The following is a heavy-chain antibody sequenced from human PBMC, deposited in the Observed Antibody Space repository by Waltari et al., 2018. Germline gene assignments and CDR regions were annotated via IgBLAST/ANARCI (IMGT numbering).Heavy chain of an antibody. CDR3: ARATIFGIVIDAFDI. D-gene: IGHD3-3*01. V-gene: IGHV4-59*01. CDR2: THYSGDT. J-gene: IGHJ3*02. Sequence: QVQLQESGPGLVQPSETLSLTCAVSGGSISSYYWSWIRQPPGKGLEWIGCTHYSGDTNYHPPLKGRVTISLDTSQNQFSLKLSVVTAADTAGYYCARATIFGIVIDAFDIWGQGTMVTVSS. CDR1: GGSISSYY.